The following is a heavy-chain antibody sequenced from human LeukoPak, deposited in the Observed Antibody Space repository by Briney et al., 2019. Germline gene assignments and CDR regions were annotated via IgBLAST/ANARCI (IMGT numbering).Heavy chain of an antibody. CDR3: ARRAGAYSHPYDY. CDR2: ISSSSSTI. V-gene: IGHV3-48*01. J-gene: IGHJ4*02. CDR1: GFTFSSYS. D-gene: IGHD4/OR15-4a*01. Sequence: GGSLRLSCAASGFTFSSYSMNWVRQAPGKGLEWVPYISSSSSTIYYADSVKGRFTISRDNAKNSLYLQMNSLRAEDTAVYYCARRAGAYSHPYDYWGQGTLVTVSS.